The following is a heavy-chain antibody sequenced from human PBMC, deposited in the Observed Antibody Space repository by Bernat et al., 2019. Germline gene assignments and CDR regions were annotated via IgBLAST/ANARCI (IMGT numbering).Heavy chain of an antibody. J-gene: IGHJ4*02. CDR2: SNHSGST. Sequence: QVQLQQWCAGLLKPSETLSLTCAVYGGSFSGYYWTWVRQSPGKGLEWIGESNHSGSTNYNPSLKSRVTISVDSSKNQFSLKLSSVTTADTAVYYCARGASSSAFAFDFWGQGTPVTVSS. D-gene: IGHD3-10*01. V-gene: IGHV4-34*01. CDR1: GGSFSGYY. CDR3: ARGASSSAFAFDF.